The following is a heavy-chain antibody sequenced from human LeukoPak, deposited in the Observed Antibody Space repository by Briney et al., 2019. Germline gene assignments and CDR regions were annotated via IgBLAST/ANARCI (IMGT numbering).Heavy chain of an antibody. J-gene: IGHJ5*02. V-gene: IGHV3-48*03. CDR3: ARQVASGFDP. Sequence: GESLRLSCAASGFTFSSYEMNWVRQAPGKGLKWVSYVSSSGTTIYYADSVKGRFTVSRDNAKNSLYLQMNSLRAEDTALYYCARQVASGFDPWGQGTLVTVSS. CDR2: VSSSGTTI. CDR1: GFTFSSYE.